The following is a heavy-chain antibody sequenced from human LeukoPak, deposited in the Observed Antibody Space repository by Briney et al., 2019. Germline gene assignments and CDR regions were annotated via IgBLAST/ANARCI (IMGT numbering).Heavy chain of an antibody. Sequence: PGGSLRLSCPASGFTVSSNYMSWVRQAPGKGLEWVSLIDSGDSTYYADSVQDRFSISRDNSKNTLYLQMNSLRAEDTAVYYCARTSLNLDAFDIWGQGTMVTVSS. CDR3: ARTSLNLDAFDI. CDR2: IDSGDST. V-gene: IGHV3-66*01. J-gene: IGHJ3*02. CDR1: GFTVSSNY. D-gene: IGHD1-14*01.